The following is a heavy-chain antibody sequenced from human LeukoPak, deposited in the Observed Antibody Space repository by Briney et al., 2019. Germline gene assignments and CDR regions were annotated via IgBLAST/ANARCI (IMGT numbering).Heavy chain of an antibody. V-gene: IGHV4-31*03. CDR1: GGSISSGGYY. Sequence: PSQTLSLTCTVSGGSISSGGYYWSWIRQHPGKGLEWIGYIYYSGSTYYNPSLKSRVTISVDTSKNQFSLKLSSVTAADTAVYYCASDYYDSSGHTYYFDYWGQGTLVTVSS. D-gene: IGHD3-22*01. J-gene: IGHJ4*02. CDR3: ASDYYDSSGHTYYFDY. CDR2: IYYSGST.